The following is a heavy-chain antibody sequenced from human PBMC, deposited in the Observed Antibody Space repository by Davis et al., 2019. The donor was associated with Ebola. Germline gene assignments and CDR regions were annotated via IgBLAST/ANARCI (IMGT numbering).Heavy chain of an antibody. D-gene: IGHD3-10*01. Sequence: AASVKVSCKASGYTFTGYYMHWVRQAPGQGLEWMGRINPNSGGTNYVQKFQGRVTMTTETSISTANMDLSRLRSDDTAVYYCARGFGDVDSFDIWGQGTMVTVSS. CDR1: GYTFTGYY. CDR2: INPNSGGT. J-gene: IGHJ3*02. V-gene: IGHV1-2*06. CDR3: ARGFGDVDSFDI.